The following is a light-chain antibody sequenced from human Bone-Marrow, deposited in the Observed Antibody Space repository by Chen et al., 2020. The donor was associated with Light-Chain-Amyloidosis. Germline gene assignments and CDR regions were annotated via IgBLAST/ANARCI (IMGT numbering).Light chain of an antibody. V-gene: IGLV2-8*01. J-gene: IGLJ1*01. Sequence: QSALTQSPSASGSPGQSVTISCTGTSSDVGGYDYVSWYQQHPGKAPKLIIYQVNQRPSGVADRFSGSKSDNTASLTVSGLLAEDEADYYCFSYAGSNTLGVFGTGTKVTVL. CDR2: QVN. CDR3: FSYAGSNTLGV. CDR1: SSDVGGYDY.